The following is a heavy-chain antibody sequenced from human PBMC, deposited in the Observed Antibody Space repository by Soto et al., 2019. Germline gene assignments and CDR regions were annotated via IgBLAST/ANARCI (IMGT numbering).Heavy chain of an antibody. V-gene: IGHV4-38-2*01. CDR3: ARRGSRSSSALPSYDY. CDR2: IFHSGTP. CDR1: SDSISSGYY. J-gene: IGHJ4*02. Sequence: SETLSLTCAVSSDSISSGYYCDWIRQPPGKGLEWIGSIFHSGTPYYNPSLKSRLTISMDTSKTQFSLKLTSVTAADTAVYYCARRGSRSSSALPSYDYWGRGILVTVSS. D-gene: IGHD3-22*01.